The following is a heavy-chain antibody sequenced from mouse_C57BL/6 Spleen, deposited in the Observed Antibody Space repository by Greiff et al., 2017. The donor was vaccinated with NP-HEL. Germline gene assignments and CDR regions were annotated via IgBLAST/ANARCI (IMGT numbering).Heavy chain of an antibody. CDR3: ALDYAMGY. J-gene: IGHJ4*01. CDR2: IDPSDSDT. CDR1: GYTFTSYW. V-gene: IGHV1-52*01. Sequence: QVQLQQPGAELVRPGSSVKLSCKASGYTFTSYWMHWVKQRPIQGLEWIGNIDPSDSDTHYNQKFKDKATLTVDKSSSTSYMQLSSLTSEDSAVYYCALDYAMGYWGQGASVTASS.